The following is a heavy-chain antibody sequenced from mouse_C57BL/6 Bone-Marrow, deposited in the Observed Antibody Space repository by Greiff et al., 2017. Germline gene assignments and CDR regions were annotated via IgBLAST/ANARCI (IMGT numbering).Heavy chain of an antibody. J-gene: IGHJ3*01. Sequence: DVQLVESGGDLVKPGASLKLSCAASGFTFSSYGMSWVRQTPDQRLEWVATISTGGSYTYYPDSVKGRFTISRDNAKNTLYLQMSSLKSEDTAMCYCAREGTSFAYWGQGTLVTVSA. CDR3: AREGTSFAY. D-gene: IGHD3-3*01. CDR2: ISTGGSYT. V-gene: IGHV5-6*01. CDR1: GFTFSSYG.